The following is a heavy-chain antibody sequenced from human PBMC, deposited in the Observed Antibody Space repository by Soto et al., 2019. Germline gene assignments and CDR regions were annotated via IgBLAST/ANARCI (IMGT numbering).Heavy chain of an antibody. CDR1: GFTFSSYW. CDR3: ARERPKRYCSSTSCYTPTYWSTFPFDY. Sequence: PGGSLRLSCAASGFTFSSYWMSWVRQAPGKGLEWVANIKQDGSEKYYVDSVKGRFTISRDNAKNSLYLQMNSLRAEDTAVYYCARERPKRYCSSTSCYTPTYWSTFPFDYWGQGTLVTVSS. CDR2: IKQDGSEK. J-gene: IGHJ4*02. V-gene: IGHV3-7*01. D-gene: IGHD2-2*02.